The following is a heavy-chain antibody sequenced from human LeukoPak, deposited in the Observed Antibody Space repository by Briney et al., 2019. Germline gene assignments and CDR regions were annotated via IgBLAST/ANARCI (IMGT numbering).Heavy chain of an antibody. J-gene: IGHJ4*02. CDR1: GGTFSSYA. CDR2: IIPIFGTA. V-gene: IGHV1-69*06. Sequence: GASVKVSCKASGGTFSSYAISWVRQAPGQGLEWMGGIIPIFGTANYAQKFQGRVTITADKSTSTAYMELSSLRSEDTAVYYCARSNVDTAMGFDYWGQGTLVTVSS. CDR3: ARSNVDTAMGFDY. D-gene: IGHD5-18*01.